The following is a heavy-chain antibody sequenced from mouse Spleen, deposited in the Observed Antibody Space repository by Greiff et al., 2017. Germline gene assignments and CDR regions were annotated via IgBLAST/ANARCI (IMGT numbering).Heavy chain of an antibody. CDR2: ISYDGSN. D-gene: IGHD2-10*02. Sequence: VQLQQSGPGLVKPSQSLSLTCSVTGYSITSGYYWNWIRQFPGNKLEWMGYISYDGSNNYNPSLKNRISITRDTSKNQFFLKLNSVTTEDTATYYCARVYGNYFAYWGQGTLVTVSA. CDR1: GYSITSGYY. J-gene: IGHJ3*01. CDR3: ARVYGNYFAY. V-gene: IGHV3-6*01.